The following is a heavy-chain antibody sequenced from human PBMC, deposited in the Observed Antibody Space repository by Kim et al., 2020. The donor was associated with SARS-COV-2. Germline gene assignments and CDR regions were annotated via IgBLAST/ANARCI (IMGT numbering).Heavy chain of an antibody. V-gene: IGHV4-39*01. J-gene: IGHJ4*02. CDR1: GGSISSSSYY. CDR3: ARHKVEFY. Sequence: SETLSLTCTVSGGSISSSSYYWGWIRQPPGKGLEWIVSFSYSGSTYYNPSLKSRVTISVDTSKNQFSLKLNSVIAADTAVYYCARHKVEFYLGQGTLVTV. CDR2: FSYSGST.